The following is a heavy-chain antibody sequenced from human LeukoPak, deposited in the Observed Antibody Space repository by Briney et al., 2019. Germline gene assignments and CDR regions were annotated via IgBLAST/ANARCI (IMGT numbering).Heavy chain of an antibody. J-gene: IGHJ3*02. CDR3: ARGGSYLSAFDI. CDR2: IYSGGGT. D-gene: IGHD1-26*01. V-gene: IGHV3-53*01. CDR1: GFTVSSNY. Sequence: GGSLRLSCAASGFTVSSNYMSWVRQAPGKGLEWVSIIYSGGGTFYADSVKGRFTISRDNSKNTLYLQMNSLRAEDTAVYYCARGGSYLSAFDIWGQGTMVTVSS.